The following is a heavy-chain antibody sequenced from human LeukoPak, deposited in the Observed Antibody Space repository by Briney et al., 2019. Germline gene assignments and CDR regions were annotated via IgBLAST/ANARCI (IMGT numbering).Heavy chain of an antibody. CDR1: GFTFSSYW. J-gene: IGHJ4*02. Sequence: GGSLRLSCAASGFTFSSYWMGWVRQAPGKGLEWVANIKQDGSEKYYVDSVKGRFTISRDNAKNSLYLQMNSLGAEDTAVYYCASTLVGAVARRDHWGQGTLVTVSS. D-gene: IGHD6-19*01. V-gene: IGHV3-7*01. CDR2: IKQDGSEK. CDR3: ASTLVGAVARRDH.